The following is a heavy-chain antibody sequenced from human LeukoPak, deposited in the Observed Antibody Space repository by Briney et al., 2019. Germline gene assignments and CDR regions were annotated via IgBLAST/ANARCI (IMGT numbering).Heavy chain of an antibody. D-gene: IGHD5-24*01. CDR2: IIPIFGTA. J-gene: IGHJ3*02. Sequence: SVKVSCKASGGTFSSYAISWVRQAPGQGLEWMGGIIPIFGTANYAQKFQGRVTITTDESTSTAYMELSSPRSEDTAVYYCATRDGYNIGGAFDIWGQGTMVTVSS. CDR3: ATRDGYNIGGAFDI. CDR1: GGTFSSYA. V-gene: IGHV1-69*05.